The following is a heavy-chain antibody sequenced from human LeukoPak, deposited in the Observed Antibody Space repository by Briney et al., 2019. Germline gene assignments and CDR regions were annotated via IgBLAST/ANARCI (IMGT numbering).Heavy chain of an antibody. CDR3: ASDPYYYDSSGYYYFDY. J-gene: IGHJ4*02. CDR2: IIPIFGIA. Sequence: SVKVSFKASGGTFSSYVISWVRQAPGQGLEWMGRIIPIFGIANYVQKFQGRVTITADKSTSTAYMELSSLRSEDTAVYYCASDPYYYDSSGYYYFDYWGQGTLVTVSS. V-gene: IGHV1-69*04. D-gene: IGHD3-22*01. CDR1: GGTFSSYV.